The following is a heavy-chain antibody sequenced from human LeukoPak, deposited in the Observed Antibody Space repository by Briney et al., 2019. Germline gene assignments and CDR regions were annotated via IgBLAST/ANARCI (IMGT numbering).Heavy chain of an antibody. CDR3: AKAGTYYYGSGRFDY. V-gene: IGHV3-23*01. D-gene: IGHD3-10*01. CDR2: ISGSGGST. Sequence: GGSLRLSCAASGFTVSSYAMSWVRQAPGKGLEWVSAISGSGGSTYYADSVKGRFTISRDNSKNTLYLQMNSLRAEDTAVYYCAKAGTYYYGSGRFDYWGQGTLVTVSS. J-gene: IGHJ4*02. CDR1: GFTVSSYA.